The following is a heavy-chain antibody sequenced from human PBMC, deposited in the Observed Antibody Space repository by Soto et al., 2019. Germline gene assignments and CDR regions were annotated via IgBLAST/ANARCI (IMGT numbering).Heavy chain of an antibody. CDR3: ARGGGYVFRDY. D-gene: IGHD1-26*01. J-gene: IGHJ4*02. V-gene: IGHV3-48*01. Sequence: GGSLRLSCAASGVTFISYSMNWVRQAPGKGLEWVSYISSSSSTIYYADSVKGRFTISRDNAKNSLYLQMNSLRAEYRAVYYWARGGGYVFRDYWGQGTLVTVSS. CDR1: GVTFISYS. CDR2: ISSSSSTI.